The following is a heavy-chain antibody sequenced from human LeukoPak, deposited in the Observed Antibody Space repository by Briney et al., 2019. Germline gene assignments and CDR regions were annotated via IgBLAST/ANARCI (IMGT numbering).Heavy chain of an antibody. CDR1: GFTVGTNY. V-gene: IGHV3-53*01. CDR2: ISGGGLT. Sequence: GGSLRLSCAASGFTVGTNYVTWVRQAPGKGLEWVSFISGGGLTYFADSVKGRFTISRDYSKNTVYLQLNSLRADDTTMYFCARGFGGDLLGYYFDSWGQGTLVTVSS. CDR3: ARGFGGDLLGYYFDS. D-gene: IGHD3-10*01. J-gene: IGHJ4*02.